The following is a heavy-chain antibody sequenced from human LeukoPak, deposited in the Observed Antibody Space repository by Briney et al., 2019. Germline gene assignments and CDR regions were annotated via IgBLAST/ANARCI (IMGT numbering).Heavy chain of an antibody. CDR3: ARDTSSSWTPWYYMDV. CDR2: ISSSSSYI. D-gene: IGHD6-13*01. Sequence: PGGSLSLSSLAPGFTFSSYSMNWVRQAPGKGLEWVSSISSSSSYIYYADSVKGRFTISRDNAKNSLYLQMNSLRAEDTAVYYCARDTSSSWTPWYYMDVWGKGTTVTVSS. J-gene: IGHJ6*03. CDR1: GFTFSSYS. V-gene: IGHV3-21*01.